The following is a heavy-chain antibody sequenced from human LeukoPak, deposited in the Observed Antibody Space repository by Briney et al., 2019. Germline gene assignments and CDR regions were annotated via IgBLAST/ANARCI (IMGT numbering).Heavy chain of an antibody. CDR1: GESLNGHY. CDR2: GDDSGGT. Sequence: SGTLSLTCAVYGESLNGHYWSWIRQPPGKGPEWIGEGDDSGGTKFNPSLKGRVAISADTSKNQFSLKLSSVTAAGTDVYYCAKNGQSGFSFDPWGQGTLVTVSS. J-gene: IGHJ5*02. D-gene: IGHD2-8*01. CDR3: AKNGQSGFSFDP. V-gene: IGHV4-34*01.